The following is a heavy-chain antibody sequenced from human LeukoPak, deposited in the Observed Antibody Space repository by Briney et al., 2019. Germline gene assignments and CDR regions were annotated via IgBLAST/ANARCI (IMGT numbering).Heavy chain of an antibody. CDR1: GFTFSSYA. Sequence: GGSLRLSCAASGFTFSSYAMHWVRQAPGKGLEWVAVISYDGSNKYYADSVKGRFTISRDNSKNTLYPQMNSLRAEDTAVYYCARDLVPLSYSSSSPTGGYYYGMDVWGQGTTVTVSS. V-gene: IGHV3-30-3*01. CDR3: ARDLVPLSYSSSSPTGGYYYGMDV. D-gene: IGHD6-6*01. J-gene: IGHJ6*02. CDR2: ISYDGSNK.